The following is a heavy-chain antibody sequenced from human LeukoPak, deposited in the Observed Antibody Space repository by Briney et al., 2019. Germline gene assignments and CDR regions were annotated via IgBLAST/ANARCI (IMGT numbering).Heavy chain of an antibody. CDR2: IIPIFGTA. Sequence: SVKVSCKASGGTFSSYAISWVRQAPGQGLEWMGGIIPIFGTANYAQKFQGRVTITADESTSTAYMELSSLRSEDTAVYYCAREVGTGSSSWYSYTDYWGQGTLVTVSS. CDR3: AREVGTGSSSWYSYTDY. D-gene: IGHD6-13*01. J-gene: IGHJ4*02. V-gene: IGHV1-69*13. CDR1: GGTFSSYA.